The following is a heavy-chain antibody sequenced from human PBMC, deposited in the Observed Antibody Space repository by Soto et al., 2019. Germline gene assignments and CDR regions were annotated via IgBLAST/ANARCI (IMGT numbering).Heavy chain of an antibody. CDR3: AFPRGSSGWYPLAFDI. CDR1: GGTFGNSA. J-gene: IGHJ3*02. CDR2: IIPSFATG. V-gene: IGHV1-69*06. Sequence: SVKVSCNASGGTFGNSAISWVRQAPGQGLEWMGGIIPSFATGNSAPEFQGRLTITADKSTTTAYMELRSLRSDDTAVYYCAFPRGSSGWYPLAFDIWGQGTMVTVSS. D-gene: IGHD6-19*01.